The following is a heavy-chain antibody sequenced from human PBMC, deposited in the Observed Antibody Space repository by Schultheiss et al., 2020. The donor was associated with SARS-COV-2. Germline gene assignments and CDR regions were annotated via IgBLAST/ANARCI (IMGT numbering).Heavy chain of an antibody. CDR1: GGSISSYY. Sequence: SETLSLTCTVSGGSISSYYWSWIRQPAGKGLEWIGYIYSSGTSYYNPSLKSRVTISVERSKNQFSLKLSSVTAADTAVYYCARGPYDRYYYYYMDVWGKGTTVTVSS. V-gene: IGHV4-59*12. CDR3: ARGPYDRYYYYYMDV. CDR2: IYSSGTS. J-gene: IGHJ6*03. D-gene: IGHD3-9*01.